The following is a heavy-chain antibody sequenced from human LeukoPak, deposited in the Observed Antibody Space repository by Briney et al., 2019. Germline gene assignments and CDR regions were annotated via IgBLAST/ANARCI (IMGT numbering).Heavy chain of an antibody. CDR2: VNLQGST. V-gene: IGHV4-4*02. CDR1: GGSITNTNY. Sequence: NSSGTLSLTSGVSGGSITNTNYWTWVRQPPGKGLEWIGEVNLQGSTNYNPSLMGRVAISVDTSENHISLQLTSVTAADTAVYYCAREGGPYRPLDYSGQGTLVTVSS. CDR3: AREGGPYRPLDY. J-gene: IGHJ4*02.